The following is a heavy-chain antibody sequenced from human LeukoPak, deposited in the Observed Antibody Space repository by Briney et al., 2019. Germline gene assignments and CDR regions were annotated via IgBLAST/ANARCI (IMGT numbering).Heavy chain of an antibody. V-gene: IGHV1-2*02. CDR3: ARGWIRSYSSSPEGAAWFDP. D-gene: IGHD6-6*01. Sequence: ASVKVSCKASGYTFTGYYMHWVRQAPGQGLEWMGWINPNSGGTNYAQKFQGRVTMTRDTSISTAYMELSRLRSDDTAVYYCARGWIRSYSSSPEGAAWFDPWGQGTLVTVSS. CDR1: GYTFTGYY. CDR2: INPNSGGT. J-gene: IGHJ5*02.